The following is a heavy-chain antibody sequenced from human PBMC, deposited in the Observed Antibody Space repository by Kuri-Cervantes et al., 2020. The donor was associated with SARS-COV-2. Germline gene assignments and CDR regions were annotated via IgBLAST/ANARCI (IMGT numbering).Heavy chain of an antibody. CDR1: GFTFSSYG. V-gene: IGHV3-30*02. D-gene: IGHD6-19*01. CDR3: ARVRSSGWYSPDYYYYYYMDV. J-gene: IGHJ6*03. CDR2: IRYDGSNK. Sequence: GASLKISCAASGFTFSSYGMHWVRQAPGKGLEWVAFIRYDGSNKYYADSVKGRFTISRDNSKNTLYLQMNSLRAEDTAVYYCARVRSSGWYSPDYYYYYYMDVWGKGTTVTVSS.